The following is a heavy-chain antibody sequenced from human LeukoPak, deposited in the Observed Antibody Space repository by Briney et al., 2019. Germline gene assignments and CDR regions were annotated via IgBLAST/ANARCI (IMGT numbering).Heavy chain of an antibody. CDR2: MNPNSGNT. CDR3: ARGGIDY. V-gene: IGHV1-8*01. CDR1: GYTFTSYD. J-gene: IGHJ4*02. D-gene: IGHD2-15*01. Sequence: ASVKVSCKASGYTFTSYDINWVRQAAGHGLEWMGWMNPNSGNTGYAQKFQGRVTMTRSTSISTAYMELSSLRSEDTAVYYSARGGIDYWGQGTLVTVSS.